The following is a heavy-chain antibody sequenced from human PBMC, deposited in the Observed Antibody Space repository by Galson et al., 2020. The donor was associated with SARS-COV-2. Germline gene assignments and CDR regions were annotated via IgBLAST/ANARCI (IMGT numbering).Heavy chain of an antibody. Sequence: SCPKLAKHTPTLTLTCSFTRMSLRTSGMWLSWIRQPPAKALEWLAPNKCDGDTHFNTSLNTRLRISKDTSKNQVVLTMTNMDPVDTADYYCERTWITGTTSRTIDQWGHGTLVNVSS. V-gene: IGHV2-70*01. CDR1: RMSLRTSGMW. CDR2: NKCDGDT. D-gene: IGHD1-1*01. CDR3: ERTWITGTTSRTIDQ. J-gene: IGHJ4*01.